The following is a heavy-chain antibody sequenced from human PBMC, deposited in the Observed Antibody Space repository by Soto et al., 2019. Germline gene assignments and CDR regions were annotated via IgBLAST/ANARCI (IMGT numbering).Heavy chain of an antibody. CDR2: ISYDGSNK. CDR3: ARGQYSSSNWFDP. J-gene: IGHJ5*02. D-gene: IGHD6-13*01. V-gene: IGHV3-30-3*01. CDR1: GFTFSSYA. Sequence: GGSLRLSCAASGFTFSSYAMHWVRQAPGKGLEWVAVISYDGSNKYYADSVKGRFTISRDNSKNTLYLQMNSLRAEDTAVYYCARGQYSSSNWFDPWGQGTLVTVSS.